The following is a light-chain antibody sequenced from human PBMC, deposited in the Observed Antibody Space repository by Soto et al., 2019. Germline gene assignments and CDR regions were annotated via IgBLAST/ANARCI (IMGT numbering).Light chain of an antibody. Sequence: DIQMTQSPSSLSASVGDRATITCRASQVIGNFLAWYQQKPGKVPKLLIYAASTLQSGVPSRFSGSGSGTDFTLTISSLQPEDAATYYCQKYNSAPLTFGGGTKVEIK. V-gene: IGKV1-27*01. J-gene: IGKJ4*01. CDR3: QKYNSAPLT. CDR2: AAS. CDR1: QVIGNF.